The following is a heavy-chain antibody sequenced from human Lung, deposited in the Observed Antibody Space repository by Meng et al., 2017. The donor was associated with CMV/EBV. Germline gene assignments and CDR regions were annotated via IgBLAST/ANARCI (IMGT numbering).Heavy chain of an antibody. Sequence: SXXVSXKTSGYTFSAYQMHWIRQAPGHGLEWMGWINPSSGVTRSAPKYQGRVTMTSDRYSTAYLELTSLTSDDTDFYYCARFGGAPVGSTPPDYWGQGTXVTVAS. D-gene: IGHD1-26*01. CDR2: INPSSGVT. CDR1: GYTFSAYQ. V-gene: IGHV1-2*02. J-gene: IGHJ4*02. CDR3: ARFGGAPVGSTPPDY.